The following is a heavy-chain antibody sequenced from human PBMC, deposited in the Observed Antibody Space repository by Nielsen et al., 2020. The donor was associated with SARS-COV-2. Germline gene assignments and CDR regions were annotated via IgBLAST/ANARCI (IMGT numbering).Heavy chain of an antibody. CDR1: GGSIGIGRHY. CDR2: IYYSGST. CDR3: ASRNSGYYSPWDY. V-gene: IGHV4-39*01. D-gene: IGHD3-22*01. J-gene: IGHJ4*02. Sequence: SETLSLTCTVSGGSIGIGRHYWGWIRRPPGKGLEWIGSIYYSGSTYYNPSLKSRVTISVDTSKNQFSLKLSSVTAADTAVYYCASRNSGYYSPWDYWGQGTLVTVSS.